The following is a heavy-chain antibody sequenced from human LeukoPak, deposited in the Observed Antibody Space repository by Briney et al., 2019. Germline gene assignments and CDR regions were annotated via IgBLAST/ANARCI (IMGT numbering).Heavy chain of an antibody. Sequence: GSSVKVSCKASGGRFISYAISGVGQAPGQGVEWMGGIIPIFCIANYAQKFQARVTITADKSTSTPCMDLSSLRSEDTAVYYCAREGSIAAPTYGMDVWGQGTPVTVSS. J-gene: IGHJ6*02. CDR2: IIPIFCIA. D-gene: IGHD6-6*01. CDR1: GGRFISYA. V-gene: IGHV1-69*17. CDR3: AREGSIAAPTYGMDV.